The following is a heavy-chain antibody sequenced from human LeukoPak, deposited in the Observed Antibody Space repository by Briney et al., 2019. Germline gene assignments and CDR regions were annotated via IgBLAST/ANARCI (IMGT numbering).Heavy chain of an antibody. V-gene: IGHV4-34*01. CDR1: GGSFSGYY. CDR2: INHSGST. Sequence: SETLSLTCAVYGGSFSGYYWSWIRQPPGKGLEWIGEINHSGSTNYNPSLKSRVTISVDTSKNQFSLKLSSVTAADTAVYCCARGYDYSDYWGQGTLVTVSS. J-gene: IGHJ4*02. CDR3: ARGYDYSDY. D-gene: IGHD2-8*01.